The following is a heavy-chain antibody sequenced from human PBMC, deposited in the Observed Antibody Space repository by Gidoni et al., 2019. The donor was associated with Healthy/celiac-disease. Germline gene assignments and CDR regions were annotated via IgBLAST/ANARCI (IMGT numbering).Heavy chain of an antibody. D-gene: IGHD2-15*01. CDR3: ARYPGLSGGSCWGCFDY. Sequence: QVQLVQSGAEVKKPGASVKVSCKASGYTFTSYAMHWVRQAPGQRLEWMGWINAGNGNTKYSQKFQGRVTITRDTSASTAYMELSSLRSEDTAVYYCARYPGLSGGSCWGCFDYWGQGTLVTVSS. CDR1: GYTFTSYA. V-gene: IGHV1-3*01. CDR2: INAGNGNT. J-gene: IGHJ4*02.